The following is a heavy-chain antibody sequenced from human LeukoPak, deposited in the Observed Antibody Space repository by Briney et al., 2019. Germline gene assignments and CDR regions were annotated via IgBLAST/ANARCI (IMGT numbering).Heavy chain of an antibody. V-gene: IGHV3-21*01. CDR1: GFTFSTYG. CDR3: AREYCSGGSCYRIDS. CDR2: ISSSSMYI. Sequence: PGRSLTLSCAASGFTFSTYGMHWVRQAPGKGLEWVSSISSSSMYIFYADSVKGRFTISRDNAKNSLYLQMNSLRAEDTAVYYCAREYCSGGSCYRIDSWGQGTLVTVSS. J-gene: IGHJ4*02. D-gene: IGHD2-15*01.